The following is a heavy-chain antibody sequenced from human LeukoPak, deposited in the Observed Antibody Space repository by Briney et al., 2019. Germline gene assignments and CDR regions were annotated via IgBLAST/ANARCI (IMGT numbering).Heavy chain of an antibody. Sequence: SETLSLTCTVSGGSISSYYWSWIRQPPGKGLEWIGYIYYSGSTNYNPSLKSRVTISVDTSKNQFSLKLSPVTAADTAVYYCARHSSGWYGFDYWGQGTLVTVSS. CDR3: ARHSSGWYGFDY. J-gene: IGHJ4*02. V-gene: IGHV4-59*08. CDR1: GGSISSYY. D-gene: IGHD6-19*01. CDR2: IYYSGST.